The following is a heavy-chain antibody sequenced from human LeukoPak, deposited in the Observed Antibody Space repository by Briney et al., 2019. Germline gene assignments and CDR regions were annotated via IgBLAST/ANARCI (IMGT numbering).Heavy chain of an antibody. Sequence: SVKVSCKASGGTFSSYAISWVRQAPGQGLEWMGGIIPIFGTANYAQKFQGRVTITTDESTSTAYMELSSLRSEDTAVYYCARLLYYCSGGSCSHRHFDHWGQGTLVTVSS. CDR2: IIPIFGTA. J-gene: IGHJ4*02. V-gene: IGHV1-69*05. CDR1: GGTFSSYA. D-gene: IGHD2-15*01. CDR3: ARLLYYCSGGSCSHRHFDH.